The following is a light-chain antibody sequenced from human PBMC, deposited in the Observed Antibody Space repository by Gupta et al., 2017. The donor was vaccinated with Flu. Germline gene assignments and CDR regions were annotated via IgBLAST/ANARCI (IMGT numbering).Light chain of an antibody. CDR1: QIVTTNN. J-gene: IGKJ3*01. CDR3: QHYGGLPPVI. CDR2: GAS. V-gene: IGKV3-20*01. Sequence: TVLTQSPCTLSLSPGERATLSCRASQIVTTNNVAWYQQKSGQPPRLLIWGASTRPAGIPDRFSGSGSGTDFTLTISRLEPEDFAVYYCQHYGGLPPVIFGRGTRVDFK.